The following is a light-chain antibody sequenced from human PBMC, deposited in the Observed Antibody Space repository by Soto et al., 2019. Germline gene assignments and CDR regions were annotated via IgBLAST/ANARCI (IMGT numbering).Light chain of an antibody. CDR2: GAS. Sequence: EIVLTQSPGTLSLSPGERATLSCRASQSVSSSYLAWYQQQPGQAPRLLIYGASSRATGIPDRFSGSGSGTDFTLTISRLEPEDFAVYYCQQYVSSRYTFGQGTKLEIK. CDR1: QSVSSSY. CDR3: QQYVSSRYT. V-gene: IGKV3-20*01. J-gene: IGKJ2*01.